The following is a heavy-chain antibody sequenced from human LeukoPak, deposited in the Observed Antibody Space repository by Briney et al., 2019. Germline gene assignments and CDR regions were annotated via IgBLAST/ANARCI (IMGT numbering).Heavy chain of an antibody. CDR2: INPNSGGT. D-gene: IGHD6-13*01. CDR3: ASAAGTSPDYFYYYMDV. CDR1: GYTFTGYY. Sequence: ASVKVSCKASGYTFTGYYMHWVRQAPGQGLEWMGWINPNSGGTNYAQKFQGRVTMTRDTSISTAYMELSRLRSDDTAVYYCASAAGTSPDYFYYYMDVWAKGTTVTVSS. J-gene: IGHJ6*03. V-gene: IGHV1-2*02.